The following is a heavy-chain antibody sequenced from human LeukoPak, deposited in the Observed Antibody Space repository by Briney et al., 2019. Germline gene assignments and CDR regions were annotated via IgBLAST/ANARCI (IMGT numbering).Heavy chain of an antibody. Sequence: GGSLRLSCAASGFTFSTYAMNWVRQAPGKGLEWVAVISYDGSNKYYADSVKGRFTISRDNSKNTLYLQMNSLRADDTAVYYCANSGLNRFEYWGQGALVTVSS. CDR1: GFTFSTYA. V-gene: IGHV3-30*18. CDR3: ANSGLNRFEY. CDR2: ISYDGSNK. J-gene: IGHJ4*02. D-gene: IGHD2-15*01.